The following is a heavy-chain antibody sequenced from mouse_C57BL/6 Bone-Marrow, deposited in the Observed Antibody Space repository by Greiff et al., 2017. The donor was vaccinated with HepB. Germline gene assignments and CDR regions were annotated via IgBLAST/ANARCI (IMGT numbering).Heavy chain of an antibody. D-gene: IGHD1-1*01. Sequence: QVQLKQPGAELVKPGASVKMSCKASGYTFTSYWITWVKQRPGQGLEWIGDIYPGSGSTNYNEKFKSKATLTVDTSSSTAYMQLSSLTSEDSAVYYCAREGAYYGGFAYWGQGTLVTVSA. CDR2: IYPGSGST. CDR1: GYTFTSYW. V-gene: IGHV1-55*01. CDR3: AREGAYYGGFAY. J-gene: IGHJ3*01.